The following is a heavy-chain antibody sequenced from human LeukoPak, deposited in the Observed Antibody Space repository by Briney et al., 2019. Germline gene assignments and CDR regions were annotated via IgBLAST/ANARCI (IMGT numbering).Heavy chain of an antibody. J-gene: IGHJ4*02. Sequence: PGRSLRLSCAASGFTFSSYGMHWVRQAPGKGLEWVAVIWYDGSNKYYADSVKGRFAISRDNAKNSLYLQMNSLRAEDTAVYYCATQRGSLNYWGQGTLVTVSS. CDR1: GFTFSSYG. D-gene: IGHD3-10*01. V-gene: IGHV3-33*03. CDR2: IWYDGSNK. CDR3: ATQRGSLNY.